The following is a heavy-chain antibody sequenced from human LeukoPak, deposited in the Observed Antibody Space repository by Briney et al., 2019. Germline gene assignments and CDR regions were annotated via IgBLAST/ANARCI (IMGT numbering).Heavy chain of an antibody. CDR1: GGSISSGSYY. D-gene: IGHD3-22*01. Sequence: SETLSLTCTVSGGSISSGSYYWSWIRQPAGKGLEWIGRIYTSGSTHYNPSLKSRVTISVDTSKNQFSLKLSSVTAADTAVYYRARGPFNTYYYDSSGYLIDYWGQGALVTVSS. CDR2: IYTSGST. CDR3: ARGPFNTYYYDSSGYLIDY. V-gene: IGHV4-61*02. J-gene: IGHJ4*02.